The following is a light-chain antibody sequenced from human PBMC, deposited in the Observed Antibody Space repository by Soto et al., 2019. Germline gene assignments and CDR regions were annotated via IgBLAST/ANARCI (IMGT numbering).Light chain of an antibody. V-gene: IGKV1-5*01. CDR1: QSISSW. CDR2: DAS. Sequence: DIQMTQSPSTLSASVGDRVTITCRASQSISSWLAWYQQKPGKAPQILIYDASKLEPGVPSRLSGSGSGTEFTLTISSLQPDDFATYYCQQHNGYSERMFGQGTKVDIK. CDR3: QQHNGYSERM. J-gene: IGKJ1*01.